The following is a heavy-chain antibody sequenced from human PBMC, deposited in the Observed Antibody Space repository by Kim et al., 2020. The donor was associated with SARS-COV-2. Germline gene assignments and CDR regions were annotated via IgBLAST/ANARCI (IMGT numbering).Heavy chain of an antibody. J-gene: IGHJ6*02. D-gene: IGHD6-19*01. Sequence: GGSLRLSCAASGFTFSSYGMHWVRQAPGKGLEWVAVIWYDGSNKYYADSVKGRFTISRDNSKNTLYLQMNSLRAEDTAVYYCAKDLPSYSSGWAYYYYYGMDVWGQGTTVTVSS. CDR2: IWYDGSNK. CDR1: GFTFSSYG. V-gene: IGHV3-33*06. CDR3: AKDLPSYSSGWAYYYYYGMDV.